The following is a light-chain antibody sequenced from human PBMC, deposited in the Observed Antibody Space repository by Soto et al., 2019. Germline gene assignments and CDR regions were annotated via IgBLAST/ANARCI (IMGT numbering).Light chain of an antibody. CDR3: SSFAGGGNPVL. CDR1: SRDVGGYNY. J-gene: IGLJ2*01. CDR2: EVT. V-gene: IGLV2-8*01. Sequence: QSALTQPPSASGSLGQSVTISCTGTSRDVGGYNYVSWHQQHPGKAPQVMIYEVTKRPPGVPDRFSGSKSGNTASLTVSGLQAEDEADYYCSSFAGGGNPVLLGGGTKLTVL.